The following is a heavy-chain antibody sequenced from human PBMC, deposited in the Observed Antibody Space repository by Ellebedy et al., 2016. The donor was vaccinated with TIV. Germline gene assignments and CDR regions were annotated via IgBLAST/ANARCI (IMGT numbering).Heavy chain of an antibody. Sequence: GESLKISCAASGFTFSTYAMSWVRQAPGKGLDWVSVISRSGDSTWSADSVKGRFTISRDNSKNTLYLQMDSLRAEDTAVYYCAKARSTVTTPLDYWGQGTLVTVSS. CDR1: GFTFSTYA. CDR3: AKARSTVTTPLDY. J-gene: IGHJ4*02. D-gene: IGHD4-11*01. V-gene: IGHV3-23*01. CDR2: ISRSGDST.